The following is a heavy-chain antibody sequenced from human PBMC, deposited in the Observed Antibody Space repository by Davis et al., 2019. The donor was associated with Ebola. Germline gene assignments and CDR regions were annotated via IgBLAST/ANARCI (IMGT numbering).Heavy chain of an antibody. D-gene: IGHD1-26*01. Sequence: MPGGSLRLSCTVSGGSISSSSYYWGWIRQPPGKGLEWIGSIHYSGTTDYNPSLKSRVTISADTSKRQVSLKLYSVTAADTAVYYCARAAAWVGETHYWGQGTLVTVSS. J-gene: IGHJ4*02. V-gene: IGHV4-39*01. CDR2: IHYSGTT. CDR1: GGSISSSSYY. CDR3: ARAAAWVGETHY.